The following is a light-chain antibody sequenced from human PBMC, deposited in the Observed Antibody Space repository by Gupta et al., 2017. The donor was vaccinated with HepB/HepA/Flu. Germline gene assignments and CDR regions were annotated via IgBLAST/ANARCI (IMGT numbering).Light chain of an antibody. CDR1: SSNVGRNN. V-gene: IGLV1-44*01. CDR3: AAWDTSLNVVV. J-gene: IGLJ2*01. CDR2: YND. Sequence: QSVLTQPPSVSGTPGQRVTIFCSGSSSNVGRNNVNWYQQLPGTAPKLLIYYNDDRPSGVPDRISGSKSGTSASLAISGLQSEDEADYYCAAWDTSLNVVVFGGGTKLTVL.